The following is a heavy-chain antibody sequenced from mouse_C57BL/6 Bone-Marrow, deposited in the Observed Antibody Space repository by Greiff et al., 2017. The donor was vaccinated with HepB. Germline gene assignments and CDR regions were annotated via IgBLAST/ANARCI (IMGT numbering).Heavy chain of an antibody. J-gene: IGHJ2*01. Sequence: QVQLQQSGAELVKPGASVKISCKASGYAFSSYWMNWVKQRPGKGLEWIGQIYPGDGDTNYNGKFKGKATLTADKSSSTAYMQLSSLTSEDSAVYFCARGRVYYGNFDYWGQGTTLTVSS. CDR3: ARGRVYYGNFDY. CDR1: GYAFSSYW. V-gene: IGHV1-80*01. CDR2: IYPGDGDT. D-gene: IGHD2-1*01.